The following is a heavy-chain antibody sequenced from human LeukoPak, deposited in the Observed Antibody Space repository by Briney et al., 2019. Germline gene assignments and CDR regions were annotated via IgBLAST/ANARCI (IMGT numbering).Heavy chain of an antibody. Sequence: SETLSLTCTLSGGSTSRHYWSWIRQSPGKGLEWIGCIYNSGSTRYNPSLKSRVTISADTSQNQFSLWLYSVTAADTAVYFCAGASAGAIFYYGMDVWGQGTTVTVSS. CDR1: GGSTSRHY. CDR2: IYNSGST. V-gene: IGHV4-59*11. J-gene: IGHJ6*02. D-gene: IGHD3-3*01. CDR3: AGASAGAIFYYGMDV.